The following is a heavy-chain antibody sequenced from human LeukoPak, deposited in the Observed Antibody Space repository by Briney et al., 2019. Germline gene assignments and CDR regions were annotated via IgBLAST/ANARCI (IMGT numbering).Heavy chain of an antibody. V-gene: IGHV1-2*06. D-gene: IGHD3-22*01. CDR1: GYTFTGYY. J-gene: IGHJ4*02. CDR3: HTYYYDSSGLYYFDY. CDR2: INPNSGGT. Sequence: ASVKVSCKASGYTFTGYYMHWVRQAPGQGLEWMGRINPNSGGTSYAQKFQGRVTMTRDTSISTAYMELSRLRSDDTAVYYCHTYYYDSSGLYYFDYWGQGTLVTVSP.